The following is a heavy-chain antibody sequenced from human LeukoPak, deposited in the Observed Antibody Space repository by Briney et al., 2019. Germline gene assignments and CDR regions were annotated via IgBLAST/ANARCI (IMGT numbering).Heavy chain of an antibody. CDR3: AGVLGFWEWLLDY. Sequence: GSLRLSCAASGFTFSSYAMSWIRQPPGKGLEWIGEINHSGSTNYNPSLKSRVTISVDTSKNQFSLKLSSVTAADTAVYYCAGVLGFWEWLLDYWGRDTLVTVSS. CDR1: GFTFSSYA. J-gene: IGHJ4*02. D-gene: IGHD3-3*01. CDR2: INHSGST. V-gene: IGHV4-34*08.